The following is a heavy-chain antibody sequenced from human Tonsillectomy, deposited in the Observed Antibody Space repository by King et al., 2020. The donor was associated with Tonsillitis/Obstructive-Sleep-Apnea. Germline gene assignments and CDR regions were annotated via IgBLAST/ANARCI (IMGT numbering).Heavy chain of an antibody. CDR1: GGSFSGYY. CDR2: INHSGST. V-gene: IGHV4-34*01. J-gene: IGHJ5*02. CDR3: ASGVNPPGWFDP. Sequence: VQLQQWGAGLLKPSETLSLTCAVYGGSFSGYYWSWIRQPPGKGLEWIGEINHSGSTNYNPSLKSRVTISVDTSKNQFSLKLSSVTAADTAVYYCASGVNPPGWFDPWGQGTLVTVSS. D-gene: IGHD1-14*01.